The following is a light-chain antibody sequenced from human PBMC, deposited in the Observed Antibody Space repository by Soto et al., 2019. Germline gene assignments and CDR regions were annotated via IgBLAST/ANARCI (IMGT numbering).Light chain of an antibody. Sequence: ETVLTQSPGTLSLSPGERATLSCRASQSVSSSYLAWYQQKPGQAPRLLIYGASSRATGIPDRFSGSGSGTDFSLTISRLEPDEFAVYYCHQYGSSPAFGGGTKVEIK. V-gene: IGKV3-20*01. CDR1: QSVSSSY. CDR3: HQYGSSPA. CDR2: GAS. J-gene: IGKJ4*01.